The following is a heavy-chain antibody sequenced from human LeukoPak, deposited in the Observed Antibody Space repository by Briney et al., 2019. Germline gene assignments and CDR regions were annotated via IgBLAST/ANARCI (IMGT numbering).Heavy chain of an antibody. CDR2: IYYSGST. V-gene: IGHV4-30-4*01. J-gene: IGHJ5*02. Sequence: SETLSLTCTVSGGSISSGDYYWSWIRQPPGKGLEWIGYIYYSGSTHYNPSPKSRVTISVDTSKNQFSLKLSSVTAADTAVYYCARGRGTAMVTSWFDPWGQGTLVTVSS. CDR1: GGSISSGDYY. D-gene: IGHD5-18*01. CDR3: ARGRGTAMVTSWFDP.